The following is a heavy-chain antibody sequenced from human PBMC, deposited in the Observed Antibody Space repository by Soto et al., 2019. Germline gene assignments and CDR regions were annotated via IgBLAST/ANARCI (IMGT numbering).Heavy chain of an antibody. CDR2: IYHSGST. J-gene: IGHJ4*01. CDR3: ARGVLH. Sequence: SETLSLTCAISGCSISRGGYSWSWIRQPPGKGLEWIGYIYHSGSTYYIPSLKNRVTISVDRSKNQFSLKLSSVTAADTAVYYCARGVLHWGQGTLVTVSS. V-gene: IGHV4-30-2*01. CDR1: GCSISRGGYS.